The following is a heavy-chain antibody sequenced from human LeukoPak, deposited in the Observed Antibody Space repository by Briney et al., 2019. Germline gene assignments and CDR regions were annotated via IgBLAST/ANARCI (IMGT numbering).Heavy chain of an antibody. Sequence: PGGSLRLSCAASGFTFSSYWMHWVRQAPGKGLVWVSRINSDGSSTSYADSVKGRFTISRDNAKNTLYLQMNSLRAEDTAVYYCARAWGLMATHDYWGQGTLVTVSS. V-gene: IGHV3-74*01. D-gene: IGHD5-24*01. CDR1: GFTFSSYW. CDR2: INSDGSST. J-gene: IGHJ4*02. CDR3: ARAWGLMATHDY.